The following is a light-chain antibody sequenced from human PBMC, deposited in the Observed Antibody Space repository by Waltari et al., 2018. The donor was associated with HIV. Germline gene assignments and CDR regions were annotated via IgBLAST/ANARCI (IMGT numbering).Light chain of an antibody. CDR1: QSIGQD. V-gene: IGKV1-39*02. CDR3: QQTMSVPYT. J-gene: IGKJ2*01. Sequence: DVQMTQSPSLLSASVADRVPITCLASQSIGQDLNWYQQKPGKAPKLRISVALTKQPGVPSRFQGGGLGTSFALTIDSLQPDDGATYFCQQTMSVPYTFGPGT. CDR2: VAL.